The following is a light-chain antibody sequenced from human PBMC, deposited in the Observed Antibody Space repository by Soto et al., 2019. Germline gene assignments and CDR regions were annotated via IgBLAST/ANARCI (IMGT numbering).Light chain of an antibody. CDR1: SSNLGANYD. CDR3: QSFESRLVDDV. J-gene: IGLJ1*01. Sequence: QSVLTQPPSVSGAPGQRVTIPCTGSSSNLGANYDVHWYQQQLPGTAPELLIYGNNKRPSWVPDRFSGSKSGSSASLTITGRQAEDEADYYCQSFESRLVDDVLGTGTKLTVL. CDR2: GNN. V-gene: IGLV1-40*01.